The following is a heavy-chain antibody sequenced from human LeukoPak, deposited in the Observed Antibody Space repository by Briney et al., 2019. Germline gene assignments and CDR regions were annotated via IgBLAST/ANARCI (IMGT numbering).Heavy chain of an antibody. CDR1: GGSISSSSYY. CDR3: ARHRSSGSLPIHYDY. Sequence: SETPSLTCTVSGGSISSSSYYWGWIRQPPGKGLEWIGSIYYSGSTYYNPSLKSRVTISVDTSKNQFSLKLSSVTAADTAVYYCARHRSSGSLPIHYDYWGQGTLVTVSS. CDR2: IYYSGST. J-gene: IGHJ4*02. D-gene: IGHD3-10*01. V-gene: IGHV4-39*01.